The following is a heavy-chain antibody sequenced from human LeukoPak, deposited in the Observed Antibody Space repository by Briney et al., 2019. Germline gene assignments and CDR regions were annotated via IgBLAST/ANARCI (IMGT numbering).Heavy chain of an antibody. Sequence: GGSLRLSCAASGFTFGDYGMSWVRQAPGKGLEWVSGSNWNGDSTGYADSVKGRFTISRDNAKKSLYLQMNSLRAEDTALYYCARAQTYGDYRLLLDYWGQGTLVTVSS. V-gene: IGHV3-20*04. CDR3: ARAQTYGDYRLLLDY. J-gene: IGHJ4*02. D-gene: IGHD4-17*01. CDR2: SNWNGDST. CDR1: GFTFGDYG.